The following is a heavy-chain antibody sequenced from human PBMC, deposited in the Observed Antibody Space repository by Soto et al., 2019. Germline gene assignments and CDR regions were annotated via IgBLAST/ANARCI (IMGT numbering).Heavy chain of an antibody. V-gene: IGHV4-34*09. D-gene: IGHD5-18*01. Sequence: SETLSLTCAVYGGSFSGYYWSWIRQPPGKGLEWIGEINHSGSTNYNPSLKSRLTISVDTSKNQFSLNLSSVTAADTAVYYCARDRLMATAGTARHYFGLDVWGQGTTVTVS. CDR3: ARDRLMATAGTARHYFGLDV. CDR1: GGSFSGYY. CDR2: INHSGST. J-gene: IGHJ6*02.